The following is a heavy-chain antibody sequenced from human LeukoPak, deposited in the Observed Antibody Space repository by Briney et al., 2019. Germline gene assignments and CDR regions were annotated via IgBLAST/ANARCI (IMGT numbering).Heavy chain of an antibody. CDR1: GFTFSRFW. CDR2: ISYDGSNK. Sequence: PGGSLRLSCAASGFTFSRFWMTCVRQAPGKGLEWVAVISYDGSNKYYADSVKGRFTISRDNSKNTLYLQMNSLRAEDTAVYYCARVLGYGGNSAEYFQHWGQGTLVTVSS. CDR3: ARVLGYGGNSAEYFQH. D-gene: IGHD4-23*01. J-gene: IGHJ1*01. V-gene: IGHV3-30*03.